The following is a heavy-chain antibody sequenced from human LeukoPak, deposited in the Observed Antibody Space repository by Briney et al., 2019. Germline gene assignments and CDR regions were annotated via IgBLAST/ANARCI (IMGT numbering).Heavy chain of an antibody. J-gene: IGHJ4*02. Sequence: GGSLRLSCAASGFTFSDYHMNWIRRAPGKGREGISYISPGGQTTYFADSVKGRVTLSRDNAKNSLSLQMNSLTADDTAVYFCAVGRDIRVAGPGGYFDYWGQGTLVAVSS. V-gene: IGHV3-11*01. CDR3: AVGRDIRVAGPGGYFDY. D-gene: IGHD6-19*01. CDR2: ISPGGQTT. CDR1: GFTFSDYH.